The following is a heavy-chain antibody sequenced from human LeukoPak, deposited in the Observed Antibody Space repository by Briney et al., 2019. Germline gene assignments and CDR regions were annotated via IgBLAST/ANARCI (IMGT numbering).Heavy chain of an antibody. CDR1: GFTFSSYW. V-gene: IGHV3-7*01. CDR2: IKQDGSEK. CDR3: ARDLLPRSAWYYYDSSGYYDI. D-gene: IGHD3-22*01. J-gene: IGHJ3*02. Sequence: GGSLRLSCAASGFTFSSYWMSWVRQAPGKGLEWVANIKQDGSEKYYVDSVKGRFTISRDNAKNSLYLQMNSLRAEDTAVYYCARDLLPRSAWYYYDSSGYYDIWGQGTMVTVSS.